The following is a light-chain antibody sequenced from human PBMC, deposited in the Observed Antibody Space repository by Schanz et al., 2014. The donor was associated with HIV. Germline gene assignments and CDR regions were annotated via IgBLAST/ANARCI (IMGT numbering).Light chain of an antibody. Sequence: QSALIQPPSVSGSPGQSVTISCTGTSSDVGSYDYVSWYQQHPGTVPKLMIYEVSKRPSGVPDRFSGSKSGNTASLTVSGLQAEDEADYYCSSYAGSNSVIFGGGTKLTVL. CDR1: SSDVGSYDY. CDR3: SSYAGSNSVI. V-gene: IGLV2-8*01. J-gene: IGLJ2*01. CDR2: EVS.